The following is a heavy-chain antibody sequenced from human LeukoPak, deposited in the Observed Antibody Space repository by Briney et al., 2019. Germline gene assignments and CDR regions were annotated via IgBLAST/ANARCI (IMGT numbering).Heavy chain of an antibody. Sequence: GGSLRLSCAASGFTFSSYRMKWVRQAPGKGLEWVSSISSSSRYIYYADSVKGRSTTSRDNAKNSLYLQMKSLRAEDTAVYYCARDRESSSWFDYWGQGTLVTVSS. CDR2: ISSSSRYI. V-gene: IGHV3-21*01. CDR3: ARDRESSSWFDY. J-gene: IGHJ4*02. CDR1: GFTFSSYR. D-gene: IGHD6-13*01.